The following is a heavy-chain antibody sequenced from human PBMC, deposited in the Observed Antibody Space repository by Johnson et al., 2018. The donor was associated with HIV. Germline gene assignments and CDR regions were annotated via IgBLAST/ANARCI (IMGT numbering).Heavy chain of an antibody. CDR3: AREEVEPDVFDI. Sequence: VQLVESGGGVVQPGGSLRLSCEASGFMFSSYVMYWVRQGPGKGLEWVALISFDGRKIYYADSVKGRSTISRDNSKNTLYLQLNPLRTEDTAVYYCAREEVEPDVFDIWGQGTMVTVSS. J-gene: IGHJ3*02. CDR1: GFMFSSYV. V-gene: IGHV3-30*04. D-gene: IGHD1-26*01. CDR2: ISFDGRKI.